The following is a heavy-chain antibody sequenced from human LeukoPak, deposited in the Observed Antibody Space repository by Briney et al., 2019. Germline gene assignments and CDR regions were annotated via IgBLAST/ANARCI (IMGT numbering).Heavy chain of an antibody. J-gene: IGHJ5*02. Sequence: PGESLKISCKGSGYSFTSYWIGWARQMPGKGLEWMGIIYPGDSDTRYSPSFQGQVTISADKSISTAYLQWSSLKASDTAMYYCARHELLWFGELFSGWFDPWGQGTLVTVSS. V-gene: IGHV5-51*01. CDR1: GYSFTSYW. CDR3: ARHELLWFGELFSGWFDP. CDR2: IYPGDSDT. D-gene: IGHD3-10*01.